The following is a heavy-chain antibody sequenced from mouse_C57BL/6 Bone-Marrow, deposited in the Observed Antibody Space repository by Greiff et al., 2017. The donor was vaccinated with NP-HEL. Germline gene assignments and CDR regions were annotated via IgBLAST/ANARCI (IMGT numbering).Heavy chain of an antibody. Sequence: VQLQESGAELVKPGASVKLSCKASGYTFTEYTIHWVKQRSGQGLEWIGWFYPGSGSIKYNEKFKDKATLTADKSSSTVYMELSRLTSEDSAVYFCARHEEDYYGSSHFFDYWGQGTTLTVSS. V-gene: IGHV1-62-2*01. D-gene: IGHD1-1*01. CDR3: ARHEEDYYGSSHFFDY. CDR1: GYTFTEYT. CDR2: FYPGSGSI. J-gene: IGHJ2*01.